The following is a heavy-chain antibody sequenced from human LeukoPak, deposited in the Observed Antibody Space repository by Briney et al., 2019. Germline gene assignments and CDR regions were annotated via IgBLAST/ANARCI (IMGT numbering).Heavy chain of an antibody. J-gene: IGHJ4*02. CDR3: ASRIIVGAGYYFDY. CDR1: GGSISSYY. D-gene: IGHD1-26*01. Sequence: SETLSLTCTVSGGSISSYYWSWVRQAPGKGLEWVGYIYYSGSTNYNPSRKSRVTISVDTSKNQFSLKLSSLTAADTAVYYCASRIIVGAGYYFDYWGQGTLVTVSS. V-gene: IGHV4-59*08. CDR2: IYYSGST.